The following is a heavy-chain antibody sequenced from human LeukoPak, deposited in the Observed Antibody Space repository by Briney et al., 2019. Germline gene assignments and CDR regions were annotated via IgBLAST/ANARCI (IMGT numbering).Heavy chain of an antibody. Sequence: PSETLSLTCTVSGGSISSGTYYWSWIRQPAGKGLEWIGRIYTSGSTNYNPSPKSRVTMSLDTSKNQFSLKLSSVTAADTAVYYCARDYGGNAAFLDYWGQGTLVTVSS. CDR2: IYTSGST. D-gene: IGHD4-23*01. CDR1: GGSISSGTYY. V-gene: IGHV4-61*02. CDR3: ARDYGGNAAFLDY. J-gene: IGHJ4*02.